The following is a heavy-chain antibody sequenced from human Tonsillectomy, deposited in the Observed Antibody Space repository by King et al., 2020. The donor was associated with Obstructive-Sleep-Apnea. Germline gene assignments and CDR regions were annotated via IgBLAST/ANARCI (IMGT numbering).Heavy chain of an antibody. CDR3: TRVPVRGKGFDP. Sequence: VQLVESGGGLVQPGGSLRLSCAAFEFTFSSYWMSWVRQAPGKGLEWVANIKQDGSEKNYVDSVKGRFTISRDNAKNSLYLQMNSLRAEDTAVYYCTRVPVRGKGFDPWGQGTLVTVSS. J-gene: IGHJ5*02. V-gene: IGHV3-7*03. CDR2: IKQDGSEK. D-gene: IGHD3-16*01. CDR1: EFTFSSYW.